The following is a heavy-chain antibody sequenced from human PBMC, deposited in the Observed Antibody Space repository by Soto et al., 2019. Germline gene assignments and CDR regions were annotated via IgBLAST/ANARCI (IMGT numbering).Heavy chain of an antibody. D-gene: IGHD2-15*01. J-gene: IGHJ4*02. CDR2: ISDDGNIR. V-gene: IGHV3-30-3*01. Sequence: QVQLAESGGGVVQPGRSLRLSCAASGINFRRYAMHWVRQAPGKGLEWVAVISDDGNIRLYADSVKGRFTISRDNSRNTLYLQMNSLRVEDTALYYCASDPPSGSYFLDHWGQGTLVTVSS. CDR1: GINFRRYA. CDR3: ASDPPSGSYFLDH.